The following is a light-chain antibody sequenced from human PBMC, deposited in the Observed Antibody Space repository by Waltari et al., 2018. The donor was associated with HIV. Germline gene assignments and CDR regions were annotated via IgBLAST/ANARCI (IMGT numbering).Light chain of an antibody. J-gene: IGLJ2*01. Sequence: QSALTQPASVSGSPGQSITTPCTGTTRAVGAYNSVPWYQPHPGKAPKLIIYDVGTRPSGVSDRFSGSKSGNTASLTISGLQSEDEADYHCCAYAGPTGLSEVFGGGTKLTVL. CDR1: TRAVGAYNS. CDR3: CAYAGPTGLSEV. CDR2: DVG. V-gene: IGLV2-14*03.